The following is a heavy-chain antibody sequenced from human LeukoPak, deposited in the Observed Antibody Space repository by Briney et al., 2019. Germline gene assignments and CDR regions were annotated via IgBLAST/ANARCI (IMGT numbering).Heavy chain of an antibody. CDR2: IYYSGST. CDR1: GGSISSYY. CDR3: ARNGGIAAIDY. Sequence: SETLSLTCTVSGGSISSYYWSWIRQPPGKGLEWIGYIYYSGSTNYNPSLKSRVTISVDTSKNQFSLKLSSVTAADTAVYYCARNGGIAAIDYWGQGNLVTVSS. V-gene: IGHV4-59*01. D-gene: IGHD6-13*01. J-gene: IGHJ4*02.